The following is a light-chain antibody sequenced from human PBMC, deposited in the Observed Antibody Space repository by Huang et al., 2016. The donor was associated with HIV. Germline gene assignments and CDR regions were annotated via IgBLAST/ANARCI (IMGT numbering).Light chain of an antibody. V-gene: IGKV1-NL1*01. CDR3: QQYHSSWT. CDR1: QGIRNS. CDR2: AAS. Sequence: DIQMTQSPLSLSASVGDRGTITCRASQGIRNSLAWYQQKPGKAPKLLVYAASRLESGVPSWFSGSGSGTNFTLTISSLQPEDFATYYCQQYHSSWTFGQGTKVEIK. J-gene: IGKJ1*01.